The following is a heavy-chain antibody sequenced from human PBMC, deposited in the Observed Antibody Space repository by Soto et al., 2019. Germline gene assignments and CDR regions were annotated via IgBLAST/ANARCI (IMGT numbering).Heavy chain of an antibody. CDR2: IYYSGST. CDR1: GGSISSYY. V-gene: IGHV4-59*01. J-gene: IGHJ6*02. CDR3: ASGRTYYDILSGPGSYDHRDLQAV. D-gene: IGHD3-9*01. Sequence: SGTLSLTCTVSGGSISSYYWSWIRQPPGKGLEWIGYIYYSGSTNYNPSLKSRVTISVDTSKNQFSLKLSSVTAADTAVYYCASGRTYYDILSGPGSYDHRDLQAVWGQGTTVTVSS.